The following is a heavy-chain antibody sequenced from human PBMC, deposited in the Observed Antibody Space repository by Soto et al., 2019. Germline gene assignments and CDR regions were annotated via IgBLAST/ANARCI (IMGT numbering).Heavy chain of an antibody. CDR3: ARADSDYIYFDY. Sequence: PGGSLRLSCAASGFTFSSYSMNWVRQAPGKGLEWVSYISSSSTIYYADSVKGRFTISRDNAKNSLYLQMNSLRDEDTAVYYCARADSDYIYFDYWGQGTLVTVSS. CDR1: GFTFSSYS. V-gene: IGHV3-48*02. D-gene: IGHD5-12*01. CDR2: ISSSSTI. J-gene: IGHJ4*02.